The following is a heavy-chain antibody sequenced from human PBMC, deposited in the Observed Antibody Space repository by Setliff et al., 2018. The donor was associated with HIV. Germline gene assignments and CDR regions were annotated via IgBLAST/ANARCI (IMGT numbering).Heavy chain of an antibody. D-gene: IGHD3-10*01. V-gene: IGHV4-30-4*08. CDR2: IFYTGST. Sequence: SETLSLTCTVSGGSISSGDYYWSWIRQPPGKGLEWIRYIFYTGSTYYNPSFKSRVTISADTSKNQFSLKLSSVTAADTAVFYCARGGYYGSVSWGFDYWGQGTLVTVSS. CDR3: ARGGYYGSVSWGFDY. CDR1: GGSISSGDYY. J-gene: IGHJ4*02.